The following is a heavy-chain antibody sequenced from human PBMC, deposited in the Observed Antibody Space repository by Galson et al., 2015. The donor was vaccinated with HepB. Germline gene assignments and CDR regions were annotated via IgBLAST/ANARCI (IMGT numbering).Heavy chain of an antibody. D-gene: IGHD5-12*01. Sequence: SVKVSCKASGYTFTSYGISWVRQAPGQGLEWMGWISAYNGNTNYAQKLQGRVTMTTDTSTSTAYMELRSLRSDDTAVYYCARGSGYDSYYYYYYMDVWGKGTTVTVSS. CDR2: ISAYNGNT. V-gene: IGHV1-18*01. J-gene: IGHJ6*03. CDR1: GYTFTSYG. CDR3: ARGSGYDSYYYYYYMDV.